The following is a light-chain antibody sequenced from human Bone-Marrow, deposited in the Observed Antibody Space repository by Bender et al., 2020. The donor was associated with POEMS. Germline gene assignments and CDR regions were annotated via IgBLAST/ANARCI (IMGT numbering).Light chain of an antibody. CDR1: SDDVGSYSF. CDR2: EVT. J-gene: IGLJ3*02. V-gene: IGLV2-8*01. CDR3: SSYAVTNTLL. Sequence: QSALTQPASVSGSPGQSITISCTGTSDDVGSYSFVSWYQQHPGKAPKSIIYEVTKRPSGVPDRFSGSKSGNTASLTVSGLQAEDGADYYCSSYAVTNTLLFGGGTKLTVL.